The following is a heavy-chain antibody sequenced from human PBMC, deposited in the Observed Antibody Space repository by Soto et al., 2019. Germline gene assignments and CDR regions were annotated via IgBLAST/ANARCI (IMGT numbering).Heavy chain of an antibody. J-gene: IGHJ6*03. V-gene: IGHV4-59*08. CDR2: IYYSGST. Sequence: PSETLSLTCTVSGGSISSYYWSWIRQPPGKGLEWIGYIYYSGSTKYNPSLKSRVTISVDTSKNQFSLKLSSVTAADTAVFYCARTAGGYDYLYYYYYMDVWGKGTTVTVSS. CDR3: ARTAGGYDYLYYYYYMDV. D-gene: IGHD5-12*01. CDR1: GGSISSYY.